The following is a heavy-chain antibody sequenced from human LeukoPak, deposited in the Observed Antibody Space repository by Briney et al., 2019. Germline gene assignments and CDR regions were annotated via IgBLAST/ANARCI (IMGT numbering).Heavy chain of an antibody. J-gene: IGHJ3*02. CDR2: IWYDGSNK. Sequence: GGSLRLSCAASGFTFSSYGMHWVRQAPGKGLEWVAVIWYDGSNKYYADSVKGRFTISRDNSKNTLYLQMNSLRAEDTAVYYCVKEGPRGLAFDIWGQGTMVTVSS. CDR3: VKEGPRGLAFDI. CDR1: GFTFSSYG. V-gene: IGHV3-33*06.